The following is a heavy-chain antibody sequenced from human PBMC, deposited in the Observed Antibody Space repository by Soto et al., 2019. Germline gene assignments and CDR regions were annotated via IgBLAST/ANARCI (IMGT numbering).Heavy chain of an antibody. V-gene: IGHV4-4*07. CDR3: ARADYEILTGSYAMDV. CDR1: DDFISSYY. Sequence: QVQLQESGPRLVKPSETLSLTCTVSDDFISSYYWNWIRQPAGKGLEWIGRVSTSGATNYNPSLESRVTMSVDTSKKQFSLKLPSVTAADTAAYFCARADYEILTGSYAMDVWGQGTTVTVAS. CDR2: VSTSGAT. D-gene: IGHD3-9*01. J-gene: IGHJ6*02.